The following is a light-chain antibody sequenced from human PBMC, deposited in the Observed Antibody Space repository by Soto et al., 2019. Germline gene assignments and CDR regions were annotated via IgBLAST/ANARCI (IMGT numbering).Light chain of an antibody. CDR3: QQYGSGPRP. CDR1: QSVSSSY. Sequence: EIVLTQSPGTLSLSPGERATLSCRASQSVSSSYLAWYQQKPGQAPRLLIYGASSRATGIPDRFSGSGSGTDFTLTISRLETEDFEVYYWQQYGSGPRPFGQGTKVEIK. J-gene: IGKJ1*01. V-gene: IGKV3-20*01. CDR2: GAS.